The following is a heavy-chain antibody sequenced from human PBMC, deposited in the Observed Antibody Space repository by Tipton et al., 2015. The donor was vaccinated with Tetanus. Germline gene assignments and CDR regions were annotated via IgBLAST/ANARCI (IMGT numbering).Heavy chain of an antibody. CDR2: INPIGGST. Sequence: QLVQSGAEVKKPGSSVKVSCKASGYTLTSYHMHWVRQAPGQGLEWMGIINPIGGSTSYAQKFQGRITMTGDTSTSTVYMDLNSLRSEDTAVYYCATKASPGLRNDYWGQGTLVTVSS. CDR1: GYTLTSYH. CDR3: ATKASPGLRNDY. D-gene: IGHD1-14*01. V-gene: IGHV1-46*01. J-gene: IGHJ4*02.